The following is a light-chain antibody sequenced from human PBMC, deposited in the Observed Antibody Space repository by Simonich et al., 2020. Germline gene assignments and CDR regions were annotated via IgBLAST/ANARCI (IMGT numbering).Light chain of an antibody. J-gene: IGLJ1*01. CDR1: SSDVGGYNY. CDR3: SSYTSSSTLV. CDR2: DVH. V-gene: IGLV2-14*03. Sequence: QSALTQPASVSGSPGQSITISCTGTSSDVGGYNYVSWYQQHPGKAPKLMIYDVHNRPSGVPNRFSGSKSGNTASLTISGLQAEDEADYYCSSYTSSSTLVFGTGTKVTVL.